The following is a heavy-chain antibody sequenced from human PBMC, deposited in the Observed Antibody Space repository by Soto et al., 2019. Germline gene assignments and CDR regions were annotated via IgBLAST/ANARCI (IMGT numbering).Heavy chain of an antibody. V-gene: IGHV4-30-2*01. CDR2: ISHTGIS. CDR3: ARLRIEAFYGGSGPLTLYYFDQ. D-gene: IGHD3-22*01. Sequence: PSETLSLTCAISGASIRSTSYSWSWIRQPLGRGLECIGYISHTGISYYNPSLKSRVTMSVDRSKNQFSLNLNSVTAADTAVYYCARLRIEAFYGGSGPLTLYYFDQWGQGTPVTVSS. CDR1: GASIRSTSYS. J-gene: IGHJ4*02.